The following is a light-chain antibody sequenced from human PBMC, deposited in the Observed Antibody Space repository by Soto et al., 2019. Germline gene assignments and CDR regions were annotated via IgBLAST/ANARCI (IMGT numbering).Light chain of an antibody. CDR1: QTIGSW. Sequence: DIQMTQYPSTLSASVGDRVTITCRASQTIGSWLAWYQQKPGTAPKLLIYDASTLESGVPSRFSGSGSGTEFTLTISSLQPDDFATYYCQQYDNYPLTFGGGTKV. CDR2: DAS. J-gene: IGKJ4*01. CDR3: QQYDNYPLT. V-gene: IGKV1-5*01.